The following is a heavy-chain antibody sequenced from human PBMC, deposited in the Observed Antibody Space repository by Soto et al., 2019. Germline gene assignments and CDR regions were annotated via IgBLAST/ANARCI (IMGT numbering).Heavy chain of an antibody. CDR1: GYSFTSYF. D-gene: IGHD3-22*01. Sequence: ASVKVSCKTSGYSFTSYFIHWVRQAPGQGLEWMGIINPSGGSTNYAQKLQGRVSITRDRSTSTVHMELSSLRSDDTAMYYCAREYGNYDSSGYYAYWGQGTLVTVSS. J-gene: IGHJ4*02. V-gene: IGHV1-46*01. CDR2: INPSGGST. CDR3: AREYGNYDSSGYYAY.